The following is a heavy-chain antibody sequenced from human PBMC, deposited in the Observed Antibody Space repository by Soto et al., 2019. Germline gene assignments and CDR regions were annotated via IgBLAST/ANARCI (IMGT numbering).Heavy chain of an antibody. V-gene: IGHV3-30*18. CDR1: GFALKSYG. Sequence: QVQLVESGGGGGQPGRSLKLTCAGSGFALKSYGMHWVRQAPGRGLEWVAAISYDGGHMYYADSVKGRFTISRDNSKNTLYLQMTSLRPEDTAVYYCVKDSWWLVSFDHWGQGTLVTVSS. CDR2: ISYDGGHM. J-gene: IGHJ4*02. CDR3: VKDSWWLVSFDH. D-gene: IGHD6-19*01.